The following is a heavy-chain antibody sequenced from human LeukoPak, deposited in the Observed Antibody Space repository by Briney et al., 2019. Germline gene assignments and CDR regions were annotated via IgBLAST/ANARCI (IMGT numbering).Heavy chain of an antibody. Sequence: GGSLRLSCAASGFTFSNYGMHWVRQAPGKGLEWVAVLSYDGSDKYYADSVKGRFTISRDNSKNTLYLQMNSLRAEDTAVYYCARPYYDSSGYRFDYWGQGTLVTVSS. CDR2: LSYDGSDK. V-gene: IGHV3-30-3*01. D-gene: IGHD3-22*01. J-gene: IGHJ4*02. CDR3: ARPYYDSSGYRFDY. CDR1: GFTFSNYG.